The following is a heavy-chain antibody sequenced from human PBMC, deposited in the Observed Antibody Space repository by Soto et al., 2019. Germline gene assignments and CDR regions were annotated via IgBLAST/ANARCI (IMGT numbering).Heavy chain of an antibody. J-gene: IGHJ4*02. CDR2: INHSGST. D-gene: IGHD2-8*02. CDR1: GGSFSGYY. Sequence: QVQLQQWGAGLLKPSETLSLTCAVYGGSFSGYYWTWIRQPPGTGLEWIGEINHSGSTNYNPSLKXRXTXSXXTSKIQFSLKLTSVTAADTAVYYCARDKITGLFDYWGQGTLVTVSS. CDR3: ARDKITGLFDY. V-gene: IGHV4-34*01.